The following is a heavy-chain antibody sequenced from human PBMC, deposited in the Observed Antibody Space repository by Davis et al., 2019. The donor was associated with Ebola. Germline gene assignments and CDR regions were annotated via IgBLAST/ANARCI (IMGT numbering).Heavy chain of an antibody. J-gene: IGHJ5*01. CDR2: ISGSGGST. V-gene: IGHV3-20*04. D-gene: IGHD3-9*01. CDR3: ARVNAVTGYSRFDS. Sequence: GGSLRLSCAASGFTFSKYAMSWVRQAPGKGLEWVSVISGSGGSTGYADSVKGRFTISRDNAKNSLYLRLSSLRAEDTALYYCARVNAVTGYSRFDSWGQGTLVTVSS. CDR1: GFTFSKYA.